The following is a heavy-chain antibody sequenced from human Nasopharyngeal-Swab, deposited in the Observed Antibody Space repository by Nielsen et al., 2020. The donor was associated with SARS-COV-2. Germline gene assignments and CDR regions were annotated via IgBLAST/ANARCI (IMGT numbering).Heavy chain of an antibody. CDR1: GFSITTYG. CDR3: ARDRPGVATSGEFDY. J-gene: IGHJ4*02. D-gene: IGHD6-13*01. CDR2: ISELGTGI. V-gene: IGHV3-21*01. Sequence: GGSLRLSCAASGFSITTYGMTWVRQAPGKGLEWISSISELGTGIYYADSVKGRFTISRDNAKNPLYLQMNSLRAEDTAVYYCARDRPGVATSGEFDYWGQGTLVTVSS.